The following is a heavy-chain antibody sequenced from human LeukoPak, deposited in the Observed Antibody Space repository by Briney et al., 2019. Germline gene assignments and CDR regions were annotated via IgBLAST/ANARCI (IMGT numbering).Heavy chain of an antibody. CDR2: ISYDGRNK. Sequence: GGSLRLSCAASGFTFNNYGMHWVRQAPGKGLEWVAVISYDGRNKHYPDSVKGRFTISRDISTDTLWLQMDSLRTEDTAVYYCAKGPLRGTAAAIDYWGQGTPVTVSS. CDR1: GFTFNNYG. V-gene: IGHV3-30*18. J-gene: IGHJ4*02. D-gene: IGHD2-2*01. CDR3: AKGPLRGTAAAIDY.